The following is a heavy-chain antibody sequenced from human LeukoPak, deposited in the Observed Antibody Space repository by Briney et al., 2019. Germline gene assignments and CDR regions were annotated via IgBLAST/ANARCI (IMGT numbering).Heavy chain of an antibody. CDR3: AKDQGFSYYYLDY. CDR1: GFTYNSHA. Sequence: GVSLRLSCVASGFTYNSHAMSWVRQHPGKGLEWLSGISANGANTYYTDSVRGRFTISRDNSKNTVYLQMSSLSAEDTAIYYCAKDQGFSYYYLDYWGQGILVTVSS. J-gene: IGHJ4*02. CDR2: ISANGANT. V-gene: IGHV3-23*01. D-gene: IGHD5-18*01.